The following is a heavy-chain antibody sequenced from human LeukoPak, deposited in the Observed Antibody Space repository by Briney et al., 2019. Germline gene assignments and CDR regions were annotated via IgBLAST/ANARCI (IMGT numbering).Heavy chain of an antibody. J-gene: IGHJ4*02. Sequence: GGSLRLSCVASGFTFSSYNINWVRQAPGKGLVWVSSISSSSSYIYYSDSVKGRFTISRDNTNNSVYLQMNSLRAEDTAIYYCARIIGSTGWYPRGFLDSWGQGTLVTVSS. D-gene: IGHD6-19*01. CDR1: GFTFSSYN. CDR3: ARIIGSTGWYPRGFLDS. V-gene: IGHV3-21*01. CDR2: ISSSSSYI.